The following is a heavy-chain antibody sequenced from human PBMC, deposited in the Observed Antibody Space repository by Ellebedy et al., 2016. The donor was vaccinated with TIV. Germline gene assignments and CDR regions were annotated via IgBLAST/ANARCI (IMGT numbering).Heavy chain of an antibody. Sequence: GGSLRLSXAASGFTFSNAWMSWVRQAPGKGLEYIGRIKSKTDGGTTDYAAPVKGRFTISRDDSKNMLYLQMNSLEIEDTAVYYCEARYWGQGTLVTVSS. CDR2: IKSKTDGGTT. J-gene: IGHJ4*02. CDR1: GFTFSNAW. CDR3: EARY. V-gene: IGHV3-15*01.